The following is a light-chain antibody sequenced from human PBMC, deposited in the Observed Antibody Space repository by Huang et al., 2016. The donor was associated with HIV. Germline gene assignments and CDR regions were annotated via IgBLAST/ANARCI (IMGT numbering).Light chain of an antibody. CDR3: QQYNNWPLT. CDR2: GAS. V-gene: IGKV3-15*01. CDR1: QRVSSN. Sequence: IVMTQSPATLSLSPGERATLSCRASQRVSSNLAWYQQKPGQAPRLLIYGASTRATGIPARFSGSGSGTELTLTISSLESEDFAVYYCQQYNNWPLTFGGGTKVEIK. J-gene: IGKJ4*01.